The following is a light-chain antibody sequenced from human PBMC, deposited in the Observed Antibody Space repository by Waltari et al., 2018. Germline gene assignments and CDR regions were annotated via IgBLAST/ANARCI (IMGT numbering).Light chain of an antibody. CDR3: QHFIT. CDR1: QDISNY. Sequence: DIQMTQYPSSLSSSVGDRVTITCQASQDISNYLNWYQQKPGKAPKLLIYDASNLETGVPSRFSGSGSGTDFTFTISSLQPEDIATYYCQHFITFGQGTRLEIK. J-gene: IGKJ5*01. CDR2: DAS. V-gene: IGKV1-33*01.